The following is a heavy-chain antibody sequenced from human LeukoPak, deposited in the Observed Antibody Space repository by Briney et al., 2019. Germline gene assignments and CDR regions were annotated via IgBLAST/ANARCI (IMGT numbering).Heavy chain of an antibody. Sequence: SETLSLTCTVSGYSISFGYYWGWIRQPPGKGLEWIGSIYHSGSTYYNPSLKSRVTMSADTSKNQFSLRLSFVTAADTAVYYCAKSNGYGLVDIWGQGTMVTVSS. CDR2: IYHSGST. J-gene: IGHJ3*02. CDR3: AKSNGYGLVDI. D-gene: IGHD3-10*01. V-gene: IGHV4-38-2*02. CDR1: GYSISFGYY.